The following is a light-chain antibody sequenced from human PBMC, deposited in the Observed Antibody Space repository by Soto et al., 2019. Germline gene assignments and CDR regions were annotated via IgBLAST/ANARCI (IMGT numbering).Light chain of an antibody. CDR2: EVS. J-gene: IGLJ2*01. Sequence: QSVLTQPPSVSGSPGQSVTISCTGTSSDVGSYNRVSWYQQPPGTAPKLMIYEVSNRPSGVPDRFSGSKSGNTASLTISGLQAEDEADYYCSSYTNTREVVFGGGTKVTVL. CDR1: SSDVGSYNR. CDR3: SSYTNTREVV. V-gene: IGLV2-18*02.